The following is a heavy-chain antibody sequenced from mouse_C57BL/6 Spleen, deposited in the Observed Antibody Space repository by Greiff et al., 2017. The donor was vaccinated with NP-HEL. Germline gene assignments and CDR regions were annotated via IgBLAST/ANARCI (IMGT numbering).Heavy chain of an antibody. D-gene: IGHD1-1*01. CDR3: TRNYGSTIYYFDY. J-gene: IGHJ2*01. V-gene: IGHV1-15*01. CDR2: IDPETGGT. CDR1: GYTFTDYE. Sequence: VQLQQSGAELVRPGASVTLSCKASGYTFTDYEMHWVKQTPVHGLEWIGAIDPETGGTAYNQKFKGKAILTADKSSSTAYMELRSLTSEDSAVYYCTRNYGSTIYYFDYWAKAPLSQSPQ.